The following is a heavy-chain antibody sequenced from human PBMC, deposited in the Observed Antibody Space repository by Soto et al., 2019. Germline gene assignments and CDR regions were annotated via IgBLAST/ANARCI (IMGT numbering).Heavy chain of an antibody. D-gene: IGHD3-10*01. CDR1: GGSFSGHY. CDR2: VNHSGNT. J-gene: IGHJ6*02. CDR3: ARGRTRTVRAGPRYYYYGMDV. Sequence: QEQLQQWGAGLLKPSETLSLTCAVQGGSFSGHYWSWIRQPPGKGLGWIGEVNHSGNTKYNPSLKSRVTISADTSKIQVSLRLTFVTAADTAVYYCARGRTRTVRAGPRYYYYGMDVWGHGTTVTVSS. V-gene: IGHV4-34*01.